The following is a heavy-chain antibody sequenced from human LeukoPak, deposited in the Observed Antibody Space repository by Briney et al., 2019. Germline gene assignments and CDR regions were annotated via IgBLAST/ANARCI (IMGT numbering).Heavy chain of an antibody. CDR3: ARDRRYCSGGSCSQSFDY. D-gene: IGHD2-15*01. J-gene: IGHJ4*02. CDR1: GFTFSSYA. Sequence: GGSLRLSCAASGFTFSSYAMSWVRQAPGKGLEWVSTISNSGGSTYYADSVKGRFTISRDNSKNTLYLQMNSLRAEDTAVYYCARDRRYCSGGSCSQSFDYWGQGTLVTVPS. V-gene: IGHV3-23*01. CDR2: ISNSGGST.